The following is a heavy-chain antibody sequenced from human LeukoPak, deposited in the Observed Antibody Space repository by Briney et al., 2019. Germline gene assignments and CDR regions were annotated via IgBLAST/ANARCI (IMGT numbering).Heavy chain of an antibody. J-gene: IGHJ4*02. D-gene: IGHD3-3*01. CDR3: ARDYDFWSGYYSPTRGYFGY. CDR1: GFTFSGSG. CDR2: IRDDGSNK. V-gene: IGHV3-30*02. Sequence: PGGSLRLSCAASGFTFSGSGMHSVRQAPGKGLEWVTFIRDDGSNKYYTDSVKGRFTISRDNSKNTLYLQLDSLRAEDTAVYYCARDYDFWSGYYSPTRGYFGYWGQGTLVTVSS.